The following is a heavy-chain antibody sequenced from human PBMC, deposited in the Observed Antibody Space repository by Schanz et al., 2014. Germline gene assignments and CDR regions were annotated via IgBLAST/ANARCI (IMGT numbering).Heavy chain of an antibody. D-gene: IGHD5-12*01. V-gene: IGHV1-18*01. J-gene: IGHJ5*02. CDR1: RYTFNTYG. Sequence: GPGVKEPGASVKVSCEASRYTFNTYGLNWVRQAPGQGLEWMGWISAYNGHTDYAQKLQGRVTLTTDTSTSTAYMELSSLKSEDTAVYYCARGPLGTSPWGQGTLVTVSS. CDR2: ISAYNGHT. CDR3: ARGPLGTSP.